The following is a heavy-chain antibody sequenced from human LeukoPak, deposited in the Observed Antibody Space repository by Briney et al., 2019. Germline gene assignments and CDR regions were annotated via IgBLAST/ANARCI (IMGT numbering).Heavy chain of an antibody. CDR1: GFTVSSNY. CDR3: ARGGYSYGYPEEPFDY. V-gene: IGHV3-66*01. CDR2: IYSGGST. D-gene: IGHD5-18*01. J-gene: IGHJ4*02. Sequence: GGSLRLSCAASGFTVSSNYMSWVRQAPGKGLEWVSVIYSGGSTYYADSVKGRFTISRDNSKNTLYLQMNSLRAEDTAVYYCARGGYSYGYPEEPFDYWGQGTLVTVSS.